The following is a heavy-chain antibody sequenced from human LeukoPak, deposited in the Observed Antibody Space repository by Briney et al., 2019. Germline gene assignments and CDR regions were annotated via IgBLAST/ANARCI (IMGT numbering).Heavy chain of an antibody. CDR2: INQDGSQK. D-gene: IGHD4-17*01. CDR1: GFTFCSYA. CDR3: ARDRRDYGDYQGWYFDL. V-gene: IGHV3-7*05. J-gene: IGHJ2*01. Sequence: TGGSLRLSCAASGFTFCSYAMSWLPRAPGKGLVGLANINQDGSQKYYVDSVKGRFTISRDNAKNSLYLQMNSRRAEDTAVYYCARDRRDYGDYQGWYFDLWGRGTLVTVSS.